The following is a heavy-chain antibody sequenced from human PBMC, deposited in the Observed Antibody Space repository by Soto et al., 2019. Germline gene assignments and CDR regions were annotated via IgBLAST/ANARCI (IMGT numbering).Heavy chain of an antibody. D-gene: IGHD6-13*01. Sequence: SVKVSCKASGGTFSSYAISLVRLAPGQGLEWMGGIIPIFGTANYAQKFQGRVTITADKSTSTAYMELSSVRSEDTAMYYCARGISAAGSHSHYYYYRMDVWGQGSTVTVSS. CDR3: ARGISAAGSHSHYYYYRMDV. J-gene: IGHJ6*02. CDR1: GGTFSSYA. V-gene: IGHV1-69*06. CDR2: IIPIFGTA.